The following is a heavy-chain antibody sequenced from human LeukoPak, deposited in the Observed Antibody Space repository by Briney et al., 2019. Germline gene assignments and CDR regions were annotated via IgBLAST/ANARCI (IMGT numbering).Heavy chain of an antibody. CDR1: GFTVSSNY. Sequence: PGGSLRLSCAASGFTVSSNYMSWVRQAPGKGLEWVSVIYSGGSTYYADSVKGRFTISRDNAKNSLYLQMNSLRAEDTAVYYCARAPRSSGWYHYYYYMDVWGKGTTVTVSS. V-gene: IGHV3-53*01. CDR2: IYSGGST. CDR3: ARAPRSSGWYHYYYYMDV. J-gene: IGHJ6*03. D-gene: IGHD6-19*01.